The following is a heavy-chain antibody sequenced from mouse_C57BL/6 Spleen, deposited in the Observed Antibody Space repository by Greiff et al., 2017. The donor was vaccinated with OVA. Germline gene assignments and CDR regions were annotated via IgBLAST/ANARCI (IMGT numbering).Heavy chain of an antibody. CDR1: GFNIKDDY. V-gene: IGHV14-4*01. CDR3: TPYDYDGYAMDY. CDR2: IDPENGDT. Sequence: VHVKQSGAELVRPGASVKLSCTASGFNIKDDYMHWVKQRPEQGLEWIGWIDPENGDTEYASKFQGKATITADTSSNTAYLQLSSLTSEDTAVYYCTPYDYDGYAMDYWGQGTSVTVSS. D-gene: IGHD2-4*01. J-gene: IGHJ4*01.